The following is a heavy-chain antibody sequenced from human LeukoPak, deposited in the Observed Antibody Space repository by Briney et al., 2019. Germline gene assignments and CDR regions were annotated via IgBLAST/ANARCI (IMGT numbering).Heavy chain of an antibody. V-gene: IGHV1-2*02. Sequence: ASVKVSCKASGYTFTGYYMHWVRQAPGQGLEWMGWINPNSGGTNYAQKFQGRVTMTRDTSISTAYVELSRLRSDDTAVYYCARNIVVVPAATSGYYGMDVWGQGTTVTVSS. D-gene: IGHD2-2*01. CDR2: INPNSGGT. CDR1: GYTFTGYY. J-gene: IGHJ6*02. CDR3: ARNIVVVPAATSGYYGMDV.